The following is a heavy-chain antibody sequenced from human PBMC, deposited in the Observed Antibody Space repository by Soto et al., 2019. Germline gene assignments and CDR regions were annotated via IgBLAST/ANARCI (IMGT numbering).Heavy chain of an antibody. Sequence: QVQLQESGPGLVKPSETLSLTCTVSGGSISSYYWSWIRQPPGKGLEWIGYIYYSGSTNYNPSLKSRVTISVDTSKNQFSLKLSSVTAADTAVYYCARYSSGWGSTGDPAYAFDIWGQGTMVTVSS. D-gene: IGHD6-19*01. CDR2: IYYSGST. J-gene: IGHJ3*02. V-gene: IGHV4-59*01. CDR3: ARYSSGWGSTGDPAYAFDI. CDR1: GGSISSYY.